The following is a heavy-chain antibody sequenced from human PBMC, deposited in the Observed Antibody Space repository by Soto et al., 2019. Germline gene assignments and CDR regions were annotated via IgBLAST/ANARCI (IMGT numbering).Heavy chain of an antibody. CDR1: GFTFSSYA. D-gene: IGHD6-13*01. CDR3: ARTSSSNPYDY. Sequence: PGGSLRLSCAASGFTFSSYAMHWVRQAPGKGLEWVAVISYDGSNKYYADSVKGRFTISRDNSKNTLYLQMNSLRAEDTAVYYCARTSSSNPYDYWGQGTLVTVSS. V-gene: IGHV3-30-3*01. CDR2: ISYDGSNK. J-gene: IGHJ4*02.